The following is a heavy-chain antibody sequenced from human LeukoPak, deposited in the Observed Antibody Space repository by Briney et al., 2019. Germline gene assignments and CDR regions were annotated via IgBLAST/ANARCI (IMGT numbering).Heavy chain of an antibody. J-gene: IGHJ4*02. V-gene: IGHV4-39*07. D-gene: IGHD6-19*01. CDR2: NT. Sequence: SETLSLTCTVSGGSISSGGYYWSWIRQPPGKGLEWIGSNTYYNPSLKSRVTMSIDTSKNHFSLKLTSVTAADTATYYCARETSLAGFASGLGFNYWGQGILVTVSS. CDR1: GGSISSGGYY. CDR3: ARETSLAGFASGLGFNY.